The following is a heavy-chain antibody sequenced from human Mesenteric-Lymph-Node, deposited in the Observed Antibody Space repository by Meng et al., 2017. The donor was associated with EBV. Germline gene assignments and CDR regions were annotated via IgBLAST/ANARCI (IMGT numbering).Heavy chain of an antibody. Sequence: QLPLQGSGPGLAKPSGTLYLTRAVSGDSISNNNWWSWVRQPPGKGLEWIGEIYHTGSTNYNPSLKSRVTISGDTSKNQFSLRLSSVTAADTAVYYCARDHGGKYYYWGQGTLATVSS. CDR2: IYHTGST. J-gene: IGHJ4*02. V-gene: IGHV4-4*02. CDR1: GDSISNNNW. D-gene: IGHD1-26*01. CDR3: ARDHGGKYYY.